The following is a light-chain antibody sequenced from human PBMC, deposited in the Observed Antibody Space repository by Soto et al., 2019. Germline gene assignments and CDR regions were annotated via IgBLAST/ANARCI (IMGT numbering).Light chain of an antibody. Sequence: EIVMTQSPASLSVSPGERAALSCRASQSVSSYLAWYQQKPGQAPRLLIYDASNRATGIPARFSGSGSGTDFTLTISSLEPEDFAVYYCQQRSNWPRFGQGTRLEI. CDR3: QQRSNWPR. CDR1: QSVSSY. V-gene: IGKV3-11*01. CDR2: DAS. J-gene: IGKJ5*01.